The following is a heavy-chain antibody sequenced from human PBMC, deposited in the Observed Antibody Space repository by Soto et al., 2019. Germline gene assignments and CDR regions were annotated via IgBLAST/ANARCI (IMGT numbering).Heavy chain of an antibody. V-gene: IGHV3-30*18. D-gene: IGHD1-26*01. Sequence: GGFLRLSCAASGFTFSSYGMHWVRQAPGKGLEWVAVISYDGSNKYYADSVKGRFTISRDNSKNTLYLQMNSLRAEDTAVYYCANLYVEPYFDYWGQGTLVTVSS. CDR1: GFTFSSYG. CDR3: ANLYVEPYFDY. J-gene: IGHJ4*02. CDR2: ISYDGSNK.